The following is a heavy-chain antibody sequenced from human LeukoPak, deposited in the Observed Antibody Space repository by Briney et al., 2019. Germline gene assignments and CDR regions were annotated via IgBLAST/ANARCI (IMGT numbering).Heavy chain of an antibody. CDR2: IKQDGSEK. J-gene: IGHJ4*02. V-gene: IGHV3-7*03. CDR3: ARDPNWGYSYGLGEDY. CDR1: GLTFSRYW. D-gene: IGHD5-18*01. Sequence: PGGSLRLSCAASGLTFSRYWMSWVRLAPGKGLEWVANIKQDGSEKYYVDSVKGRFTISRDNAKNSLYLQMDSLRAEDTAVYYCARDPNWGYSYGLGEDYWGQGTLVTVSS.